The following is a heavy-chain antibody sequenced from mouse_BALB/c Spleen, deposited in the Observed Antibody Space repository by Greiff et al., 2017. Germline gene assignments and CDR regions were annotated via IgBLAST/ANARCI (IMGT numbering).Heavy chain of an antibody. J-gene: IGHJ3*01. CDR3: ARDGNYPAWFAY. CDR2: ISYSGST. D-gene: IGHD2-1*01. Sequence: EVKLMESGPGLVKPSQSLSLTCTVTGYSITSDYAWNWIRQFPGNKLEWMGYISYSGSTSYNPSLKSRISITRDTSKNQFFLQLNSVTTEDTATYYCARDGNYPAWFAYWGQGTLVTVSA. CDR1: GYSITSDYA. V-gene: IGHV3-2*02.